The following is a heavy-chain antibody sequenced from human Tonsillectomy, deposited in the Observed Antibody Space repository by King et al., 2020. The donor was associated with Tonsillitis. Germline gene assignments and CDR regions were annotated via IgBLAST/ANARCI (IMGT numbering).Heavy chain of an antibody. CDR3: EREVPIYYYYMDV. J-gene: IGHJ6*03. CDR1: GFTFSRYW. V-gene: IGHV3-74*01. CDR2: INSVGGRT. Sequence: VQLVESGGGLVQPVGSLRLSCAASGFTFSRYWMHWVRQAPGKGLVWVSLINSVGGRTSYADSVRGRFTISRTNAKNTLYLQLHSLRAGDTAVYYCEREVPIYYYYMDVWGKGTTVTVSS. D-gene: IGHD1-1*01.